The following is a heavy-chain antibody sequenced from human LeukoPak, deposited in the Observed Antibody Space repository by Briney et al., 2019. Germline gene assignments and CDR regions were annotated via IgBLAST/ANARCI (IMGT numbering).Heavy chain of an antibody. CDR2: IYYSGST. J-gene: IGHJ6*03. Sequence: SETLSLTCTVSGGSISSYYWSWIRQPPGKGLEWLGYIYYSGSTNYNPSLKRRVTISVDTSKNQFSLKLSSVTAADTAVYYWARHRRQQLVLGYYYYMDVWGKGTTVTISS. CDR3: ARHRRQQLVLGYYYYMDV. V-gene: IGHV4-59*08. CDR1: GGSISSYY. D-gene: IGHD6-13*01.